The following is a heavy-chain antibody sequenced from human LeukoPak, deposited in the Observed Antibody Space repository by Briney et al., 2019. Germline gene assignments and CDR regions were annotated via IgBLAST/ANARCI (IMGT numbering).Heavy chain of an antibody. CDR2: INHSGST. Sequence: PSETLSLTCAVYGGSFSGYYWSWIRQPPGKGLEWIGEINHSGSTNYNPSLKSRVTISVDTSKNQFSLKLSSVTAADTAVYYCARDNQCSGGSRYPDYWGQGTLVTVSS. CDR3: ARDNQCSGGSRYPDY. J-gene: IGHJ4*02. CDR1: GGSFSGYY. D-gene: IGHD2-15*01. V-gene: IGHV4-34*01.